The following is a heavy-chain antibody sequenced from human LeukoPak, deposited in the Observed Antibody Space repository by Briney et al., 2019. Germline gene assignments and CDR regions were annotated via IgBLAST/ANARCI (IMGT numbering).Heavy chain of an antibody. V-gene: IGHV1-24*01. CDR2: FEPENDER. D-gene: IGHD2-21*02. Sequence: ASVKVSCKGSGHTLSELPMYWVRQAPGEGLGWMGGFEPENDERIYAQKFRGRVTMTEDTSTNTAYMELGSLRSDDTAVYYCATEVTSIVPDYWGQGTLVTVSS. CDR3: ATEVTSIVPDY. J-gene: IGHJ4*02. CDR1: GHTLSELP.